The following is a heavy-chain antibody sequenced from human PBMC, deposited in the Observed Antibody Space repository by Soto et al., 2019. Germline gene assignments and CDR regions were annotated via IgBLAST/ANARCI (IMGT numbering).Heavy chain of an antibody. Sequence: QVQLVQSGAEVKKPGASVKVSCKASGYTFSNYAFSWVRQAPGQGLEWMGWIGTYNGITNYSQKFQDRVTMTTDTSTSTAYMKLRSLRSDDTAVYYCARDLSRLDYWGQGTLVTVSS. J-gene: IGHJ4*02. CDR2: IGTYNGIT. D-gene: IGHD6-19*01. CDR1: GYTFSNYA. CDR3: ARDLSRLDY. V-gene: IGHV1-18*01.